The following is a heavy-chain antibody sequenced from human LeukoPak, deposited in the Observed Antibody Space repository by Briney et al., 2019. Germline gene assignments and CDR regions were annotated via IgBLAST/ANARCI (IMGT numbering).Heavy chain of an antibody. CDR3: AKRKVATEYYFDY. V-gene: IGHV3-23*01. D-gene: IGHD1-26*01. J-gene: IGHJ4*02. CDR2: ISGRGGST. CDR1: GFTFSSYI. Sequence: GGSLRLSCAASGFTFSSYIMNWVRQPPGKGLEWVSTISGRGGSTYYADSVKGRFTISRDNSKNTVYMQMNSLRAEDTAVYYCAKRKVATEYYFDYWGQGTLVTVSS.